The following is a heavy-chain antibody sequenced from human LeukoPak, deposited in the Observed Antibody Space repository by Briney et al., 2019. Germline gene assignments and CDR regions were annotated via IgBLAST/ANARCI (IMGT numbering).Heavy chain of an antibody. CDR3: AKGQQLVPHFFDY. CDR1: GFTFSSYG. CDR2: IRYDGSNK. J-gene: IGHJ4*02. Sequence: GGSLRLSCAASGFTFSSYGMHWVRQAPGKGLEWVAFIRYDGSNKYYADSVKGRFTIPRDNSKNTLYLQMNSLRAEDTAVYYCAKGQQLVPHFFDYWGQGTLVTVS. D-gene: IGHD6-13*01. V-gene: IGHV3-30*02.